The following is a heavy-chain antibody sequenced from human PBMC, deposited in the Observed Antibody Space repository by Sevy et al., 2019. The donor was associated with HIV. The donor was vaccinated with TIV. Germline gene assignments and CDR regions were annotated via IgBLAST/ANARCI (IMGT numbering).Heavy chain of an antibody. CDR2: INHSGST. J-gene: IGHJ6*02. D-gene: IGHD2-2*01. CDR3: ASALGDIVVVPAATAGYYYYGMDV. CDR1: GGSFSGYY. Sequence: SETLSLTCAVYGGSFSGYYWSWIRQPPGKGLEWIGEINHSGSTNYNPSLKSRVTISVDTSKNQFSLKLSSVTAADTAVYYCASALGDIVVVPAATAGYYYYGMDVWGQGATVTVSS. V-gene: IGHV4-34*01.